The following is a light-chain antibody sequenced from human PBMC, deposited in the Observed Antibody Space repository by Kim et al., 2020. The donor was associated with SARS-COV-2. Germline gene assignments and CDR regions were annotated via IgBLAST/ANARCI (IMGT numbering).Light chain of an antibody. CDR3: NSRDSSGNHNVV. CDR1: RLRSYY. V-gene: IGLV3-19*01. CDR2: GKN. J-gene: IGLJ2*01. Sequence: LGQTVSITCQGDRLRSYYAGWYQQKPGQAPVLVIYGKNNRPSGIPDRFSGSSSGNTASLTITGAQAEDEADYYCNSRDSSGNHNVVFGGGTQLTVL.